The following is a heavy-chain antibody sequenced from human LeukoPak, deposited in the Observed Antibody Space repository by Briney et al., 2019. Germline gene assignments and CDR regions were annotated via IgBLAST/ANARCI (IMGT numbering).Heavy chain of an antibody. D-gene: IGHD3-22*01. CDR3: ARDANYDSSGYHGSFDP. CDR2: IYYSGST. J-gene: IGHJ5*02. V-gene: IGHV4-39*07. CDR1: GGSISSSSYY. Sequence: PSETLSLTCTVSGGSISSSSYYWGWIRQPPGKGLEWIGSIYYSGSTYYNPSLKSRVTISVDTSKNQFSLKLSSVTAADTAVYYCARDANYDSSGYHGSFDPWGQGTLVTVSS.